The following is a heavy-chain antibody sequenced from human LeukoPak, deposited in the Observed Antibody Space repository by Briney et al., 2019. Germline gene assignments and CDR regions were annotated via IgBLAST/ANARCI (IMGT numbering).Heavy chain of an antibody. J-gene: IGHJ4*02. CDR1: GGSISSGGYY. Sequence: SETLSLTCTVSGGSISSGGYYWSWIRQHPGKGLEWIGYIYYSGSTYYNPSLKSRVTISVDTSKNQFSPKLSSVTAADTAVYYCARGVLRRYYDSSGYCCYFDYWGQGTLVTVSS. V-gene: IGHV4-31*03. CDR3: ARGVLRRYYDSSGYCCYFDY. D-gene: IGHD3-22*01. CDR2: IYYSGST.